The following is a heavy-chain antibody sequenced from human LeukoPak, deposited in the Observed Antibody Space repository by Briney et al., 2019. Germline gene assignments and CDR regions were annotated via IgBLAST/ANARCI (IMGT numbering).Heavy chain of an antibody. Sequence: GGSLRLSCAASGFTFSDYAMSWVRQAPGKGLEWLSVISGGSSGSTYYADSVTGRFTVSRDNSKNTVDLQMNNLRVDDTAIYYCAKSSGWFDPWGQGTLVTVSS. CDR1: GFTFSDYA. V-gene: IGHV3-23*01. J-gene: IGHJ5*02. CDR2: ISGGSSGST. CDR3: AKSSGWFDP.